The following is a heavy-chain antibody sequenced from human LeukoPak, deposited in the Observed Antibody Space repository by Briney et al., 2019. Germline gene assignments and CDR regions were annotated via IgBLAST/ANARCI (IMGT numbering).Heavy chain of an antibody. J-gene: IGHJ4*02. Sequence: PEGSLRLSCAASGFTFSSYGMHWVRQAPGKGLEWVAVISYDGSNKFYPDSVKGRFTISRDNSNLYLQMNSLRAEDTAVYYCAKDGKKWQEPLESWGQGTLVIVSS. CDR3: AKDGKKWQEPLES. V-gene: IGHV3-30*18. CDR2: ISYDGSNK. CDR1: GFTFSSYG. D-gene: IGHD1-14*01.